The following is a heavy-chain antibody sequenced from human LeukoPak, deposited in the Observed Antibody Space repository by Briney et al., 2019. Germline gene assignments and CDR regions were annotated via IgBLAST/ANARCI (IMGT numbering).Heavy chain of an antibody. CDR2: IYDSGSI. Sequence: SETLSLTCTVSGASIGAGYYWSWTRQHPGKGLEWIGYIYDSGSIYYNSSLKSRVSISIDTSKNQFSLKVNSVTAADTAVYSCARGRWGSSNWYALDSWGQGTLVTVSS. D-gene: IGHD6-13*01. V-gene: IGHV4-31*03. CDR1: GASIGAGYY. J-gene: IGHJ4*02. CDR3: ARGRWGSSNWYALDS.